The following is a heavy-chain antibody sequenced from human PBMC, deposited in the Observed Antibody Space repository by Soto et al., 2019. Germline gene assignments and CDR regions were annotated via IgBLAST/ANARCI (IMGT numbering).Heavy chain of an antibody. CDR3: ARLDGNSYDSSGYYYYYYGMDV. V-gene: IGHV3-11*01. D-gene: IGHD3-22*01. CDR1: GFTYSGDY. J-gene: IGHJ6*02. Sequence: QVELVESGGGLVKPGGSLRLSCAASGFTYSGDYMSWTRQAPGKGLEWISYISSSGSTIYHADSVKGRFTISRDNAKNSLYLQMNSLRAEDTVVYYCARLDGNSYDSSGYYYYYYGMDVWGQGTTVTVSS. CDR2: ISSSGSTI.